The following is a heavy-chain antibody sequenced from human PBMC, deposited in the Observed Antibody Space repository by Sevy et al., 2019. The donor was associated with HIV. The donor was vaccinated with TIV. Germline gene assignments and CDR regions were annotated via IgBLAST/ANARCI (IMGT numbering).Heavy chain of an antibody. Sequence: GGSLRLSCAASGFTFSKYSMSWVRQPPGKGLEWVSTLSFGCGEINYADSVRGRFTISRDNAKSSVYLQMNNLRPEDTAVYYCAREGCTKPHDYWGQGTLVTVSS. D-gene: IGHD2-8*01. J-gene: IGHJ4*02. CDR1: GFTFSKYS. CDR2: LSFGCGEI. V-gene: IGHV3-23*01. CDR3: AREGCTKPHDY.